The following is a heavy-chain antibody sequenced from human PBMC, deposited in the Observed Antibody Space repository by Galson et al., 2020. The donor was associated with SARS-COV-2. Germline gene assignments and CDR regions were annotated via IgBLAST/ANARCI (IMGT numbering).Heavy chain of an antibody. Sequence: GESLKISCAASGFTFSSYSMNWVRQAPGKGLEWVSSISSSSSYIYYADSVKGRFTISRDNAKNSLYLQMNSLRAEDTAVYYCARGAHYYDFWSGLIFDYWGQGTLVTVSS. V-gene: IGHV3-21*01. CDR2: ISSSSSYI. J-gene: IGHJ4*02. D-gene: IGHD3-3*01. CDR3: ARGAHYYDFWSGLIFDY. CDR1: GFTFSSYS.